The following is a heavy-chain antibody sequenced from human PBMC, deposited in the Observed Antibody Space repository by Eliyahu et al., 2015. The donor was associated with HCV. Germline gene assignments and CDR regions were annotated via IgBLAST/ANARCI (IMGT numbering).Heavy chain of an antibody. CDR3: AKGPSSGWHYFDY. Sequence: EVQLLESGGGLVQPXESLRLSXAASGFTFXSYAMTWVRQAPGKGLQWVSVXSGSGGNTFYADSVKGRFTISRDNSKNTLYLQMNSLRAEDTAVYFCAKGPSSGWHYFDYWGQGTLVTVSS. CDR2: XSGSGGNT. V-gene: IGHV3-23*01. CDR1: GFTFXSYA. J-gene: IGHJ4*02. D-gene: IGHD6-19*01.